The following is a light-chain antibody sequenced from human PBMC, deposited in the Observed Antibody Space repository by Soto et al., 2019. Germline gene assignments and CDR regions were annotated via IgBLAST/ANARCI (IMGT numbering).Light chain of an antibody. Sequence: QSALTQPPSASGSPGQSVTISCTGTSSDVGGYNYVSWYQQYPGRVPKLLIYKVSNRPSGVSNRFSGSKSGNTASLTISGLQAEDEADYFCTSPTPGNPSYVFGTGTKVTVL. CDR2: KVS. CDR3: TSPTPGNPSYV. CDR1: SSDVGGYNY. J-gene: IGLJ1*01. V-gene: IGLV2-14*01.